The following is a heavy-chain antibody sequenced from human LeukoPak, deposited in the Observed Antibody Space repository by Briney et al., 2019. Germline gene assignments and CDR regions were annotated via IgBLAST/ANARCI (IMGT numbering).Heavy chain of an antibody. V-gene: IGHV6-1*01. CDR3: ARDVAWELLYWRSGFDY. D-gene: IGHD1-26*01. Sequence: SQTLSLTCAISGDSVSSNIAAWNWVRQSPSRGLEWLGRTYYRSKWYIDYAVSVKSRITINPDTSKNQFSLQLNSVAPEDTAVYYCARDVAWELLYWRSGFDYWGQGTLVTVSS. CDR1: GDSVSSNIAA. J-gene: IGHJ4*02. CDR2: TYYRSKWYI.